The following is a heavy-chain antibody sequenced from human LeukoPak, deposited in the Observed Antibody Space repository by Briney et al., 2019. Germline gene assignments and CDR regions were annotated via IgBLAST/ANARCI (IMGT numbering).Heavy chain of an antibody. D-gene: IGHD3-22*01. CDR2: IIPIFGTA. CDR1: GGTFSSYA. J-gene: IGHJ6*02. CDR3: ARGSNYYDSSGYYYYYYGMDV. Sequence: SVKVSCKASGGTFSSYAISWVRQAPGQGLEWMGGIIPIFGTANYAQTFQGRVTITADESTSTAYMELSSLRSEDTAVYYCARGSNYYDSSGYYYYYYGMDVWGQGTTVTVSS. V-gene: IGHV1-69*01.